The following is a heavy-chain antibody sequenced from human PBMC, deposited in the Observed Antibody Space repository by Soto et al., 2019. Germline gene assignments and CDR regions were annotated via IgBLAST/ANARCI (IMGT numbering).Heavy chain of an antibody. Sequence: EVQLLESGGGLVQPGGSLRLSCAASGFTFSTYAMNRVRQAPGKGLEWVSAISGSGGSTYYADSVKGRFTISRDNSKNTLYLQMNSLRAGDTAVYYCAKETVPGSCHYWGQGTLVTVSS. CDR3: AKETVPGSCHY. V-gene: IGHV3-23*01. D-gene: IGHD1-26*01. CDR2: ISGSGGST. CDR1: GFTFSTYA. J-gene: IGHJ4*02.